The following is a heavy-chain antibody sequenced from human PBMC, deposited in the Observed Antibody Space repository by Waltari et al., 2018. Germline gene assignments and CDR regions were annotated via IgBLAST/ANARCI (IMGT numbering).Heavy chain of an antibody. V-gene: IGHV4-4*02. D-gene: IGHD2-15*01. CDR2: VHSNERT. CDR3: ARDLGRGLFLDS. Sequence: WSEARQSQEKGLAWLGQVHSNERTNYNPSLASRAIVSLDSSMNQFSLRILSATAADTAVYYCARDLGRGLFLDSWGQGTLVTVSP. J-gene: IGHJ4*02.